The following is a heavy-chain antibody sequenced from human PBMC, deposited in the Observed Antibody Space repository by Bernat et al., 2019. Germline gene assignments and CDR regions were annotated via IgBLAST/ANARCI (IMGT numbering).Heavy chain of an antibody. Sequence: QVQLVQSGAEVKKPGASVKVSCKASGYTFTGYYMHWVRQAPGQGLEWMGWINPNSGGTNYAQKFQGWVTMTRDTSMSTAYMELSRLRSDDTAVYYCARDLSRYYDFWSGPDYGMDVWGQGTTVTVSS. CDR1: GYTFTGYY. CDR3: ARDLSRYYDFWSGPDYGMDV. D-gene: IGHD3-3*01. CDR2: INPNSGGT. V-gene: IGHV1-2*04. J-gene: IGHJ6*02.